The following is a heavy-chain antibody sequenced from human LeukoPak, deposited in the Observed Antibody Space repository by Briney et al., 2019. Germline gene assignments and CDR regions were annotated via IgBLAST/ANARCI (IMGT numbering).Heavy chain of an antibody. CDR2: INPNSGGT. CDR3: ARWGSSGYYYVPFDY. D-gene: IGHD3-22*01. CDR1: GYTFTGYY. J-gene: IGHJ4*02. Sequence: ASVKVSCKASGYTFTGYYMHWVRQAPGQGLKWMGWINPNSGGTNYAQKFQGRVTMTRDTSISTAYMELSRLRSDDTAVYYCARWGSSGYYYVPFDYWGQGTLVTVSS. V-gene: IGHV1-2*02.